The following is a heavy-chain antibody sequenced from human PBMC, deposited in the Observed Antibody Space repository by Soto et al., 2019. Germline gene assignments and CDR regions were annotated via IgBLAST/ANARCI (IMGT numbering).Heavy chain of an antibody. CDR2: IIPIFGTA. Sequence: QVQLVQSGAEVKKPGSSVKVSCKASGGTFSSYAISWVRQAPGQGLEWMGGIIPIFGTANYAQKFQGRVTITADESTSTAYMELSSLRSEDTAVYYCARDLYAGGTSFYYYGMDVWGQGTTVTVSS. J-gene: IGHJ6*02. CDR1: GGTFSSYA. V-gene: IGHV1-69*01. D-gene: IGHD2-2*01. CDR3: ARDLYAGGTSFYYYGMDV.